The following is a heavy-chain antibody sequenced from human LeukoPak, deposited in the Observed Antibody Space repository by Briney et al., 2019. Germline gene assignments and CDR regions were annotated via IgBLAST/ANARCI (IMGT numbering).Heavy chain of an antibody. CDR3: ARVSSGEQWLAFDY. D-gene: IGHD6-19*01. Sequence: GGSLRLSCAASGFTFSNYWMHWVREVPGKGLVWVSRIKDDGSMTDYADSVKGRFTISRDNDKNTLYLRMDSLRAEDTAVYYCARVSSGEQWLAFDYWGQGTLVTVSS. V-gene: IGHV3-74*01. CDR2: IKDDGSMT. J-gene: IGHJ4*02. CDR1: GFTFSNYW.